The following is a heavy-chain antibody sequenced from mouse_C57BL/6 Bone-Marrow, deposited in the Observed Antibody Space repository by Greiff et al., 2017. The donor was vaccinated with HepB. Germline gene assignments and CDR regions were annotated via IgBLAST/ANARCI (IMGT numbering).Heavy chain of an antibody. Sequence: QVQLQQSGAELARPGASVKLSCKASGYTFTSYGISWVKQRTGQSLEWIGEIYPRSGNTYYNEKFKGKATLTADKSSSTAYMELRSLTSEDSAVYFCAPVRVRDYWGQGTTLTVSS. CDR3: APVRVRDY. CDR2: IYPRSGNT. V-gene: IGHV1-81*01. D-gene: IGHD1-2*01. CDR1: GYTFTSYG. J-gene: IGHJ2*01.